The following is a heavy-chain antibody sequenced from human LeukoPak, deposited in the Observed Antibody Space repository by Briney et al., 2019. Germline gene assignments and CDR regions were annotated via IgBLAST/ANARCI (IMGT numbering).Heavy chain of an antibody. Sequence: GGSLRLSCAASGFIFSSYAMHWVRQAPGKGLEWVAVISYDGGNKYYADSVKGRFTISRDNSKNTLYLQMNSLRAEDTAVYYCARDQLLWFGEFSNYYYYYGMDVWGQGTTVTVSS. CDR2: ISYDGGNK. CDR1: GFIFSSYA. J-gene: IGHJ6*02. D-gene: IGHD3-10*01. V-gene: IGHV3-30*04. CDR3: ARDQLLWFGEFSNYYYYYGMDV.